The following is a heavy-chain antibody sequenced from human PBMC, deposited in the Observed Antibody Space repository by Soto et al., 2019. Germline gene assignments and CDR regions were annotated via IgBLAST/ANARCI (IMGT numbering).Heavy chain of an antibody. CDR2: IIPIFGTA. CDR1: GGTFSSYA. J-gene: IGHJ5*02. V-gene: IGHV1-69*13. CDR3: ASSKFDYGSGSYDWFDP. D-gene: IGHD3-10*01. Sequence: SVKVSCKASGGTFSSYAISWVRQAPGQGLEWMGGIIPIFGTANYAQKFQGRVTITADESTSTAYMELSSLRSEDTAVYYCASSKFDYGSGSYDWFDPWGQGTLVTVSS.